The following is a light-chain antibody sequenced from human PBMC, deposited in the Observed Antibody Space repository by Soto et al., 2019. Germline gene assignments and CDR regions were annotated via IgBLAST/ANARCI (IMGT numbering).Light chain of an antibody. CDR3: QQYNNWYT. Sequence: EIGMTQSPATLSVSPGERATLSCRASQSVSSNLAWYQQKPGQAPRLLIYGASTRATGIPARFSGSGYGTEFTLTISSLQSEDFAVYYCQQYNNWYTFGQGTKVDIK. CDR1: QSVSSN. CDR2: GAS. V-gene: IGKV3-15*01. J-gene: IGKJ2*01.